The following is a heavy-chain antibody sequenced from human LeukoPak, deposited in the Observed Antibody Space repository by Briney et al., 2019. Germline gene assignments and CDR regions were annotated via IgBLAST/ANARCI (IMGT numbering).Heavy chain of an antibody. CDR3: ARLRYFDWFIDY. CDR1: GGSISSGGYY. V-gene: IGHV4-31*01. J-gene: IGHJ4*02. Sequence: SQTLSLTCTVSGGSISSGGYYWSWIRQHPGKGLEWIGYIYYSGSTYYNPSLKSQVTISVDTSKNQFSLKLSSVTAADTAVYFCARLRYFDWFIDYWGQGTLVTVSS. CDR2: IYYSGST. D-gene: IGHD3-9*01.